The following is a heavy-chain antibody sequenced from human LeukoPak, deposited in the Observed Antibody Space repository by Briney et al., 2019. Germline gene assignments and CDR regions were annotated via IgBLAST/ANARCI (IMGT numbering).Heavy chain of an antibody. CDR1: RGSISSPNYY. CDR3: AREGDRYFDY. Sequence: PSETLSLTCSVSRGSISSPNYYWGWIRQSPGKALEWIGEINHSGSTNYNPSLKSRVTISVDTSKNQFSLKLSSVTAADTAVYYCAREGDRYFDYWGQGTLVTVSS. V-gene: IGHV4-39*07. J-gene: IGHJ4*02. CDR2: INHSGST.